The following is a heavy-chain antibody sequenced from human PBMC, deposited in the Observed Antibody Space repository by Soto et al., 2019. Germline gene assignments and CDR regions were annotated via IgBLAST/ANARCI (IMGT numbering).Heavy chain of an antibody. CDR2: IIPIFGTA. D-gene: IGHD3-22*01. Sequence: SVKVSCKASGGTFSSYAISWVRRAPGQGLEWMGGIIPIFGTANYAQKFQGRVTITADKSTSTAYMELSSLRSEDTAVYYCARGYYYDSSGYYYFDYWGQGTLVTVPQ. CDR1: GGTFSSYA. CDR3: ARGYYYDSSGYYYFDY. V-gene: IGHV1-69*06. J-gene: IGHJ4*02.